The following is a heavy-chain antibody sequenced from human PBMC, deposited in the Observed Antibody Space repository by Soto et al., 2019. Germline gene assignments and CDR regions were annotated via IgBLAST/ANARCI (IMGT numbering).Heavy chain of an antibody. V-gene: IGHV3-23*01. CDR2: ISGSGGST. CDR3: AKDVYCTNGVGYAFDI. CDR1: GFTFSSYA. Sequence: GGSLRLSCAASGFTFSSYAMSWVRQAPGKGLEWVSSISGSGGSTYYADSVKGRFTISRDNSKNTLYLQMNSLRAEDTAVYYCAKDVYCTNGVGYAFDIWGHGTMVTVSS. J-gene: IGHJ3*02. D-gene: IGHD2-8*01.